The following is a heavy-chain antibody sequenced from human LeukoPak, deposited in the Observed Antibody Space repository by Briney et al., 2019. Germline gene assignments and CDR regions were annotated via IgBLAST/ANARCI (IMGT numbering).Heavy chain of an antibody. CDR3: ARDLVFWGSGSYFSPPQDY. J-gene: IGHJ4*02. Sequence: ASVKVSCKASGYTFTAYYMHWVRQAPGQGLEWMGWISAYNGNTNYAQKLQGRVTMTTDTSTSTAYMELRSLRSDDTAVYYCARDLVFWGSGSYFSPPQDYWGQGILVTVSS. V-gene: IGHV1-18*01. CDR2: ISAYNGNT. CDR1: GYTFTAYY. D-gene: IGHD3-10*01.